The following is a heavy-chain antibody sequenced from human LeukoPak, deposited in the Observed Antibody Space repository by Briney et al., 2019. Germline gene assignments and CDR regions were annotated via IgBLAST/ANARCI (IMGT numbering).Heavy chain of an antibody. Sequence: GRSLRLSCAASGFTFGLYAMHWVRQAPGKGLEWVAVISYDGRHQYYADSVEGRFTISRDSSRSTVDLQMNSLRGEDTALYYCARDQGDAGTRIKRDGHYMDVWGKGTRSPSP. D-gene: IGHD1-1*01. CDR3: ARDQGDAGTRIKRDGHYMDV. CDR2: ISYDGRHQ. V-gene: IGHV3-30*01. J-gene: IGHJ6*03. CDR1: GFTFGLYA.